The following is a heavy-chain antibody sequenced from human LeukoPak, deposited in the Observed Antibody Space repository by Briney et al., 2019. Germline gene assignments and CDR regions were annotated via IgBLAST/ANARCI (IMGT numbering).Heavy chain of an antibody. CDR3: ASKYSYGYYRIDY. V-gene: IGHV3-23*01. D-gene: IGHD5-18*01. CDR1: GFTFSSYA. Sequence: PGGSLRLSCAASGFTFSSYATSWVRQAPGKGLEWVSAISGSGGSTYYADSVKGRFTISRDNSKNTLYLQMNSLRAEDTAVYYCASKYSYGYYRIDYWGQGTLVTVSS. J-gene: IGHJ4*02. CDR2: ISGSGGST.